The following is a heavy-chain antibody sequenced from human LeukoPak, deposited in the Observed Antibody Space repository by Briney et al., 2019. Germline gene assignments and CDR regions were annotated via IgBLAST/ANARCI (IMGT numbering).Heavy chain of an antibody. Sequence: PGGSLRLSCAASGFTFSSYGMHWVRQAPGKGLEWVAFIRYDGSNKYYADSVKGRFTISRDNSKNTLYLQMNSLRAEDTAVYYCAKDPGRGYCSSTSCLTLDYWGQGTLVTVSS. CDR2: IRYDGSNK. CDR3: AKDPGRGYCSSTSCLTLDY. D-gene: IGHD2-2*01. CDR1: GFTFSSYG. J-gene: IGHJ4*02. V-gene: IGHV3-30*02.